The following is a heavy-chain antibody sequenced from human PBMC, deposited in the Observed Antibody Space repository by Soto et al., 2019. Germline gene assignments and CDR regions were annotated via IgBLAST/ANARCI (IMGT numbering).Heavy chain of an antibody. V-gene: IGHV1-2*02. CDR3: AKGLWTVGHCTGGSCYDGMDV. CDR2: INPKSGDT. J-gene: IGHJ6*02. CDR1: EYTFIGFH. D-gene: IGHD2-15*01. Sequence: QVQLVQSGAEVKKPGASVKVSCEASEYTFIGFHLHWVRQAPGQGLEWMGWINPKSGDTKYAQKFQGRVTLTRDTSNSTGYMELSRLESNDTAVYYCAKGLWTVGHCTGGSCYDGMDVWGQGTTVTVSS.